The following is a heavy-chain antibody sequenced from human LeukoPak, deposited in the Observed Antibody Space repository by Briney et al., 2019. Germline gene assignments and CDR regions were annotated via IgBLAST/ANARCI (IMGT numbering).Heavy chain of an antibody. CDR2: IIPIFGTA. CDR1: GGTSSSYA. J-gene: IGHJ4*02. Sequence: SAKVSCKASGGTSSSYAISWVRQAPGQGLEWMGRIIPIFGTANYAQKFQGRVTITADKSTSTAYMELSSLRSEDTAVYYCARDWSRGYCTNGVCYAGRGFDYWGQGTLVTVSS. V-gene: IGHV1-69*06. CDR3: ARDWSRGYCTNGVCYAGRGFDY. D-gene: IGHD2-8*01.